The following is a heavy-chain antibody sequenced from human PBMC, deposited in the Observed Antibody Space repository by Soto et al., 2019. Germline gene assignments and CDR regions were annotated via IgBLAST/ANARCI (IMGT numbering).Heavy chain of an antibody. D-gene: IGHD3-10*01. Sequence: WIRKKKGKGLEWIGYIYYSGSTYYNPSLKSRVTISVDTSKNQFSLKLSSVTAADTAVYYCARDSGYYYGSGSYYNPPPLFDYWGQGTLVTVSS. CDR3: ARDSGYYYGSGSYYNPPPLFDY. J-gene: IGHJ4*02. V-gene: IGHV4-31*02. CDR2: IYYSGST.